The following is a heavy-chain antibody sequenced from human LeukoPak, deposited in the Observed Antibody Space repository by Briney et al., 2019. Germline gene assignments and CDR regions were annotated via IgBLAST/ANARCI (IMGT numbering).Heavy chain of an antibody. J-gene: IGHJ4*02. D-gene: IGHD3-16*01. CDR3: ARDGGLHTNFDY. CDR1: GFSFRNYW. CDR2: TKPEGSAE. V-gene: IGHV3-7*01. Sequence: PGGSLRLSCAASGFSFRNYWMGWVRQAPGKGLEWVANTKPEGSAEYYADSVRGRFTASRDNANNLLYLQMNRLRAEDTAVYYCARDGGLHTNFDYWGQGTLLIVSS.